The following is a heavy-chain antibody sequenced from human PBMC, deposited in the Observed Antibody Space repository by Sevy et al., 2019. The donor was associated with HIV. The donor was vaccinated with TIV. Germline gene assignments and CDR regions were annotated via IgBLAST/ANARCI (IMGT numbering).Heavy chain of an antibody. D-gene: IGHD2-2*01. CDR2: TSYSGTT. V-gene: IGHV4-59*08. CDR3: ARLRWDVVDAPGATPGCYFDF. CDR1: GDPISDYY. J-gene: IGHJ4*02. Sequence: SETLSLTCSVSGDPISDYYWSWIRQPPGKGLEWIGYTSYSGTTNYSPSLESRVDISIDTSRKRFSLKLNSVTAADTAMYYCARLRWDVVDAPGATPGCYFDFWGQGTLVTVSS.